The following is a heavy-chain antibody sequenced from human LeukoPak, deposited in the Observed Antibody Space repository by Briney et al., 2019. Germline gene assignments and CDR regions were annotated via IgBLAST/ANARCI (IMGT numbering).Heavy chain of an antibody. Sequence: GGSLRLSCAASGFTFDDYAMHWVRQAPGKGLEWVSGITWNSGSIGYADSVKGRFTISRDNAENSLFLQMNSLRAEDTALYYCAKAYCGTSCYFDYWAREFWSPSPQ. CDR2: ITWNSGSI. CDR1: GFTFDDYA. CDR3: AKAYCGTSCYFDY. J-gene: IGHJ4*02. V-gene: IGHV3-9*01. D-gene: IGHD2-2*01.